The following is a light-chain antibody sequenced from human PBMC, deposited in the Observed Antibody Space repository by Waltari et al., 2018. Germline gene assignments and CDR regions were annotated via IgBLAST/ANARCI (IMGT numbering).Light chain of an antibody. Sequence: VLTQSPGPLSLSPGERATLSCRASQSLTKKYLAGYQQKPGQAPRLPIYCASSRAAGIPDMFSGSGSGTDFTLTISRLEPEDFAVYYCQQYGSSIMYTFGQGTKLEIK. V-gene: IGKV3-20*01. CDR3: QQYGSSIMYT. CDR1: QSLTKKY. CDR2: CAS. J-gene: IGKJ2*01.